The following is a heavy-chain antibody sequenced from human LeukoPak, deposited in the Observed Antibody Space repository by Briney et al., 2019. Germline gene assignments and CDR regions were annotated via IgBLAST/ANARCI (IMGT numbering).Heavy chain of an antibody. V-gene: IGHV5-51*01. J-gene: IGHJ6*03. CDR1: GYSFTSYW. CDR2: IYPGDSDT. Sequence: GESLKISCKGSGYSFTSYWIVWVRQMPGKGLEWMGIIYPGDSDTRYSPSFQGQVTIPVDKSISTAYLQWSSLKASVLGMYYCARNYYYMDFWRKGTTVTVSS. CDR3: ARNYYYMDF.